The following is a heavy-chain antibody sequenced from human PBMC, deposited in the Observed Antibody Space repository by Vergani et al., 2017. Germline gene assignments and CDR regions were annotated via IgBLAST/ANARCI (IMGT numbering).Heavy chain of an antibody. CDR3: AAAYYDILTGVYYYYYGMDV. D-gene: IGHD3-9*01. J-gene: IGHJ6*02. Sequence: QVQLVQSGAEVKKPGSSVKVSCKASGGTFSSYAISWVRQAPGQGLEWMGRIIPIFGTANYAQNFQGRVTITADESTSTAYMELSSLRSEVTAVYYCAAAYYDILTGVYYYYYGMDVGGQGTTVIVS. CDR1: GGTFSSYA. CDR2: IIPIFGTA. V-gene: IGHV1-69*18.